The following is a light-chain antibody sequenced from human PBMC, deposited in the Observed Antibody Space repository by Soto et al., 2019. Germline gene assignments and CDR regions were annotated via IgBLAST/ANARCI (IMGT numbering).Light chain of an antibody. CDR2: GAS. CDR3: QQYGSSPPNT. J-gene: IGKJ5*01. CDR1: QSVSSSY. Sequence: EIVLTQSPATLSLSPGERATLSCRASQSVSSSYLAWYQQKPCQAPRLLIYGASRRATGIPDRFSGSGSGTDFTLTISRLEPEDFAVYYCQQYGSSPPNTFGQGTRVEIK. V-gene: IGKV3-20*01.